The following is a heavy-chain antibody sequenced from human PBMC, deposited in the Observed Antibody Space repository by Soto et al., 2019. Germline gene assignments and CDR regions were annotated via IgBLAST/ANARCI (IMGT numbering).Heavy chain of an antibody. V-gene: IGHV1-46*01. CDR3: AREGGGSDYPTQSWFDP. D-gene: IGHD3-10*01. Sequence: QVQLVQSGAEVKKPGASVKVSCKASGYTFTSYYMHWVRQAPGQGLEWMGIINPSGGSTSYAQKFQGRVTMSRDTSTSTDYMELSRVRSEDTAVYYRAREGGGSDYPTQSWFDPWGQRTLVTVSS. CDR1: GYTFTSYY. J-gene: IGHJ5*02. CDR2: INPSGGST.